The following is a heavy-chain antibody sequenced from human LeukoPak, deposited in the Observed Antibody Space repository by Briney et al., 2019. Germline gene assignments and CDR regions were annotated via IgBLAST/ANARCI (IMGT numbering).Heavy chain of an antibody. CDR2: IYTSWST. CDR3: AIYDRSGYYYEAYSQD. V-gene: IGHV4-61*02. J-gene: IGHJ1*01. Sequence: PSETLSLTCTVSGGSISGGSYYWSWIRQPAGKGLEWIGRIYTSWSTNYNPSLKSRVTISVDTSKHQFSLKLRSVTRADTTVYYGAIYDRSGYYYEAYSQDWGEAPLVTVSS. CDR1: GGSISGGSYY. D-gene: IGHD3-22*01.